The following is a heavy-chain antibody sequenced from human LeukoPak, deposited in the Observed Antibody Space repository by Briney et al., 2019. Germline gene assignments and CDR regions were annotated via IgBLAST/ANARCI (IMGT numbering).Heavy chain of an antibody. CDR1: GFTFSRYE. Sequence: PEGSLRLSCAASGFTFSRYEMNWVRQAPGKGLEWGSYISSSGSTIYYADSVKGRFTISRDNAKNSLYLQMNSLRAEDTAVYYCARDQWHQAGVFDYRGQGTLVTVSS. V-gene: IGHV3-48*03. J-gene: IGHJ4*02. CDR2: ISSSGSTI. CDR3: ARDQWHQAGVFDY. D-gene: IGHD2-2*01.